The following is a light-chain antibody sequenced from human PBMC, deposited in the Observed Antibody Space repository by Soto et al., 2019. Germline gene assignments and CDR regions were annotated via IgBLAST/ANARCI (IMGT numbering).Light chain of an antibody. J-gene: IGKJ5*01. Sequence: DIQLTQSPSFLSASVGDRVTITCRASQGISSYLAWYQQKPGKAPNLLIYAASTLQRGVPSRFSGSGSGTEFTLTISSLQPEDFATYYCQQLNSYPLTFGQGTRLEIK. CDR2: AAS. CDR1: QGISSY. CDR3: QQLNSYPLT. V-gene: IGKV1-9*01.